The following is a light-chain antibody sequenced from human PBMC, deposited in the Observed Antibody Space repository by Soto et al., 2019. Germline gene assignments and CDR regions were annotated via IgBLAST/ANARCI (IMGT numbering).Light chain of an antibody. Sequence: IQLTQSPSSLSASAGDRVTITCRSSQGISSYLAWYQQKPWKAPKLLIYAASTMQTGVPSRFSGSGSGTDLTLAISGLQPADFATYYCQQINSYPLTFGGGTKVEIK. CDR1: QGISSY. CDR2: AAS. CDR3: QQINSYPLT. J-gene: IGKJ4*01. V-gene: IGKV1-9*01.